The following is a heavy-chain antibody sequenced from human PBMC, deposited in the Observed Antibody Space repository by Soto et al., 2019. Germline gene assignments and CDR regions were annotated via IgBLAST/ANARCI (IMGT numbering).Heavy chain of an antibody. V-gene: IGHV1-18*01. Sequence: QVQLVQSGAEVKKPGASVKVSCKASGYTFTSYGISWVRQAPGQGLEWMGWISAYNGNTNYAQKLQGRVTMTTDTSTSTAYMELRSLRSDDTAVYYCAGRLAAAGTEGYWFDPWGQGTLVTVSS. D-gene: IGHD6-13*01. CDR2: ISAYNGNT. CDR1: GYTFTSYG. CDR3: AGRLAAAGTEGYWFDP. J-gene: IGHJ5*02.